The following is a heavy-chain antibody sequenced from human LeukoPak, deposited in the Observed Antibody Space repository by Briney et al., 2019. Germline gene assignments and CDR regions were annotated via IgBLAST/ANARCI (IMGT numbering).Heavy chain of an antibody. CDR3: ARRVGSSYGDYYRLYFDY. D-gene: IGHD4-17*01. CDR1: GGSISSYY. J-gene: IGHJ4*02. V-gene: IGHV4-59*08. Sequence: PSETPSLTCTVSGGSISSYYWSWIRQPPGKGLEWIGYIYYSGSTNYNPSLKSRVTISVDTSKNQFSLKLSSVTAADTAVYYCARRVGSSYGDYYRLYFDYWGQGTLVTVSS. CDR2: IYYSGST.